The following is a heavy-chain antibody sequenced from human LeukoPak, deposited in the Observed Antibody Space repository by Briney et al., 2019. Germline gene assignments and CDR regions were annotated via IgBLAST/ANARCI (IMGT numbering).Heavy chain of an antibody. J-gene: IGHJ4*02. CDR3: ARVHGYYDNSGYYPYFDY. CDR1: GITFSSYW. Sequence: TGGSLRLSCAASGITFSSYWMSWVRQAPGKGLEWVANIKQDGSEKYYVDSVKGRFTISRDNAKNSLYLEMNSLRAEDTAVYYCARVHGYYDNSGYYPYFDYWGQGTLVTVSS. D-gene: IGHD3-22*01. CDR2: IKQDGSEK. V-gene: IGHV3-7*01.